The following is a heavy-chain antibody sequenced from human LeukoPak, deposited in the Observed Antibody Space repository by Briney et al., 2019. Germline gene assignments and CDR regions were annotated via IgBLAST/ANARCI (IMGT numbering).Heavy chain of an antibody. V-gene: IGHV3-30-3*01. CDR3: ARDRSRSGYDPVDY. CDR1: GFTFSSYA. J-gene: IGHJ4*02. CDR2: ISYDGSNK. D-gene: IGHD5-12*01. Sequence: GRSLRLSCAASGFTFSSYAMHWVRQAPGKGLEWVAVISYDGSNKYYADSVKGRFTISRDNSKNTLYLQMNSLRAEDTAVYYCARDRSRSGYDPVDYWGQGTLVTVSS.